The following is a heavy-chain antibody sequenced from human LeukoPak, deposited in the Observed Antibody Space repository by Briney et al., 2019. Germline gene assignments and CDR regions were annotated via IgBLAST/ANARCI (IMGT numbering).Heavy chain of an antibody. Sequence: PGRSLRLSCAASGFTFDDYAMHWVRQAPGKGLEWVSGISWNSGSIGYADSVKGRFTISRDNAKNSLYLQMNSLRAEDTALYYCAKASSFYYDRPDNWFDPWGQGTLVTVSS. CDR2: ISWNSGSI. D-gene: IGHD3-22*01. CDR1: GFTFDDYA. V-gene: IGHV3-9*01. J-gene: IGHJ5*02. CDR3: AKASSFYYDRPDNWFDP.